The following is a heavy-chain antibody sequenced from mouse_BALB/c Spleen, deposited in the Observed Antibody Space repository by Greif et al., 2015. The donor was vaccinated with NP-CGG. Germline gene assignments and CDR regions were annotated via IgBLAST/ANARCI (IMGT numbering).Heavy chain of an antibody. Sequence: LKESGAELVKPGASVKLSCTASGFNIKDTYMHWVKQRPEQGLEWIGRIDPANGNTKYDPKFQGKATITADTSSNTAYLQLSSLTSEDTAVYYCARVITGYWYFDVWGAGATVTVSS. V-gene: IGHV14-3*02. CDR1: GFNIKDTY. D-gene: IGHD2-4*01. CDR2: IDPANGNT. CDR3: ARVITGYWYFDV. J-gene: IGHJ1*01.